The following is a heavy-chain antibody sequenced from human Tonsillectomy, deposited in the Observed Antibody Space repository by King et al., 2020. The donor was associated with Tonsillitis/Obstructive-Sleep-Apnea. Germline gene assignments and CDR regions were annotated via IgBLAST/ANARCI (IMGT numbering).Heavy chain of an antibody. Sequence: EVQLVESGGGLVKPGGSLRLSCAASGFTFSSYNINWVRQAQGKGLEWVSSISSSSSYIYYADSIKGRFTISRDNAKNSLYLQMNSLRAEDTAVYYCARDWGGVGATSSYYYGMDVWGQGTTVTVSS. CDR2: ISSSSSYI. D-gene: IGHD1-26*01. J-gene: IGHJ6*02. CDR3: ARDWGGVGATSSYYYGMDV. CDR1: GFTFSSYN. V-gene: IGHV3-21*01.